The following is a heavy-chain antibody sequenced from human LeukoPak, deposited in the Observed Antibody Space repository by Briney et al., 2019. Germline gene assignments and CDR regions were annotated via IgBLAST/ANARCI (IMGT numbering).Heavy chain of an antibody. CDR2: MNPNSGNT. J-gene: IGHJ4*02. CDR3: AGVSSLGYCSGGSCYRFDF. V-gene: IGHV1-8*02. D-gene: IGHD2-15*01. CDR1: RYTFTSYD. Sequence: ASVKVSCKAFRYTFTSYDINWVRQAPGQGLEWMGWMNPNSGNTGYAQKFQGRVIMTRDTSTSTAYMELTSLTSEDSAVYYCAGVSSLGYCSGGSCYRFDFWGQGTLVIVSS.